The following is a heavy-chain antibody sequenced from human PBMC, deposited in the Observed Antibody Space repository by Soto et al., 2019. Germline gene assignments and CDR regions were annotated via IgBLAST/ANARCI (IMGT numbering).Heavy chain of an antibody. CDR3: AVERLTGSGYFDY. CDR1: NGFITGYY. J-gene: IGHJ4*02. V-gene: IGHV4-59*01. D-gene: IGHD3-9*01. Sequence: QVQLQESGPGLVKPSETLSLTCTVSNGFITGYYWSWVRQPPGKGLEWIGSGYNNGPPNYNPSLRSRVTMSADPSKSQFALELSSVTAADTAIYFCAVERLTGSGYFDYWGQGTLVTVSS. CDR2: GYNNGPP.